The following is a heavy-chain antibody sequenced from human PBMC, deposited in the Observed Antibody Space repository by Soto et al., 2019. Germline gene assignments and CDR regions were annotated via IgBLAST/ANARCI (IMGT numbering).Heavy chain of an antibody. Sequence: PSEPLCHTWGVSGGSISSSSWWSWVHQPPGKGLEWIGEIYHTGNTNYNPSLESRVTISVDKSKNQFSLNLNSVTAADTAVYYCARDSRAAAGNRRYYFDYWGQGTLVTVSS. V-gene: IGHV4-4*02. CDR1: GGSISSSSW. D-gene: IGHD6-13*01. CDR2: IYHTGNT. CDR3: ARDSRAAAGNRRYYFDY. J-gene: IGHJ4*02.